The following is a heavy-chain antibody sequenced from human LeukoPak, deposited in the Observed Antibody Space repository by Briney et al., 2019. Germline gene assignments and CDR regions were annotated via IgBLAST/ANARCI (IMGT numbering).Heavy chain of an antibody. CDR3: ARASIEDYYGSGSYGVDY. CDR2: ISSSSSYI. Sequence: GGSLRLSCAASGFTFSSYSMNWVRQAPGKGLEWVSSISSSSSYIYYADSVKGRFTISRDNAKNSLYLQMNSLRAEDTAVYYCARASIEDYYGSGSYGVDYWGQGTLVTVSS. CDR1: GFTFSSYS. V-gene: IGHV3-21*01. D-gene: IGHD3-10*01. J-gene: IGHJ4*02.